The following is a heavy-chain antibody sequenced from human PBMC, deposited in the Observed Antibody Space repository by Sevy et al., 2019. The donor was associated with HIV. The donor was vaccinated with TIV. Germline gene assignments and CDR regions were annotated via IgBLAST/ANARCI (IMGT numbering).Heavy chain of an antibody. CDR3: ARRPDLGRVILTGVMDV. Sequence: GGSLRLSCAASGFTFSTYAMSWVRQTPGKGLQWVSVISDSGVSTYYADSVQGRFTISRVNSKNTMYLQMNSLRAEDTAVYYCARRPDLGRVILTGVMDVWGQGTTVTVSS. D-gene: IGHD3-3*01. V-gene: IGHV3-23*01. CDR2: ISDSGVST. CDR1: GFTFSTYA. J-gene: IGHJ6*02.